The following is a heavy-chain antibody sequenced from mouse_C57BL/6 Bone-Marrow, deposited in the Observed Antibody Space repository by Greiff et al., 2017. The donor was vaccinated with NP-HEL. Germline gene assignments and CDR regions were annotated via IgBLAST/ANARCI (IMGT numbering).Heavy chain of an antibody. D-gene: IGHD1-1*01. J-gene: IGHJ4*01. CDR2: IDPETGGS. V-gene: IGHV1-15*01. CDR1: CYSFTDYD. Sequence: FPLHPSGAALVRPGASVPLSCKASCYSFTDYDMHWVKQTPVHGLEWIGAIDPETGGSAYNQKFQGKAILTADKSSSTAYMELRSLTSEDSAVYYCPPTTPVVGAMDYWGQGTSVTVSS. CDR3: PPTTPVVGAMDY.